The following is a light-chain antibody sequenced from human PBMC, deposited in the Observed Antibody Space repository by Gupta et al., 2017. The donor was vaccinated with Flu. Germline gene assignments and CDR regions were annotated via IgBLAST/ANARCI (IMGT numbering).Light chain of an antibody. CDR1: QSVSSSF. V-gene: IGKV3-20*01. J-gene: IGKJ5*01. Sequence: EIVLTQSPGTLSLSPGERATLSCRASQSVSSSFLAWYQQKPGQAPRLLMYGASNRATGIPDRISGSGSGTDFYLTISRLEPEDFAVYYCQQFVNSRITFGQGTRLEIK. CDR2: GAS. CDR3: QQFVNSRIT.